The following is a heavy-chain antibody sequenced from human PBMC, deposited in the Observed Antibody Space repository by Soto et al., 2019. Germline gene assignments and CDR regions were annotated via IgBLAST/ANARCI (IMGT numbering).Heavy chain of an antibody. V-gene: IGHV3-30-3*01. D-gene: IGHD6-19*01. CDR3: AREAVNYHYYGMDV. CDR1: GFTFSTYT. J-gene: IGHJ6*02. CDR2: ISSDGSNK. Sequence: QGQLVESGGGVVQPGRSLRLSCAASGFTFSTYTMHWVRQAPGKGLERVAVISSDGSNKYYADSVKGRFTISRDNAKNTLYLQMSSLRAEDKAVFYCAREAVNYHYYGMDVWGQVTKVTVSS.